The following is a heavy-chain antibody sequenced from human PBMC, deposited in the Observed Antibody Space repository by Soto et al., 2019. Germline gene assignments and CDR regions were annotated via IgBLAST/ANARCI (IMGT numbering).Heavy chain of an antibody. CDR2: INHSGST. CDR3: ARTIADLDY. CDR1: GGSFSGYY. J-gene: IGHJ4*02. Sequence: ETLSLTCAVYGGSFSGYYWSWIRQPPGKGLEWIGEINHSGSTNYNPSLKSRVTISVDTSKNQFSLKLSSVTAADTAVYYCARTIADLDYWGQGTLVTVSS. D-gene: IGHD6-13*01. V-gene: IGHV4-34*01.